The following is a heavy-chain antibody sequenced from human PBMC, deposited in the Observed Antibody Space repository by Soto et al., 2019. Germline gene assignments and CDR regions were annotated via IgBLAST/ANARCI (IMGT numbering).Heavy chain of an antibody. CDR3: TTDHIHVLLWFGELSDYMDV. Sequence: GGSLRLSCAASGFTFSNAWMSWVRQAPGKGLEWVGRIKSKTDGGTTDYAAPVKGRFTISRDDSKNTLYLQMNSLKTEDTAVYYCTTDHIHVLLWFGELSDYMDVWGKGTTVTVSS. CDR1: GFTFSNAW. CDR2: IKSKTDGGTT. V-gene: IGHV3-15*01. D-gene: IGHD3-10*01. J-gene: IGHJ6*03.